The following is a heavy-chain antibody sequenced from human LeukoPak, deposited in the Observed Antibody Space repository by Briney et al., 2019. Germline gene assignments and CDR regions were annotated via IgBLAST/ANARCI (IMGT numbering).Heavy chain of an antibody. D-gene: IGHD3-9*01. CDR1: GFTFSSYA. CDR2: ISYDGSNK. J-gene: IGHJ4*02. CDR3: HLTGPPG. V-gene: IGHV3-30*04. Sequence: GRSLRLSCAASGFTFSSYAMHWVRQAPGKGLEWVAVISYDGSNKYYADSVKGRFTISRDNSKNTLYLQMNSLRAEDTAVYYCHLTGPPGWGQGTLVTVSS.